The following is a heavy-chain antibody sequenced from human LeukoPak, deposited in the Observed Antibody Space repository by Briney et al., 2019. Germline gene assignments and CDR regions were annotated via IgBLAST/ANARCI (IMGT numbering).Heavy chain of an antibody. Sequence: AESLSLTCTVSGGFVSSYYRSWIRQPPGKGLEWIGYIYYSGSTIYNPSLESRGTITSEASTNKFPLKLISVTAADTAVYYCAGNTVPTVTSGGYYYHYMDVWGKGTTVTVSS. J-gene: IGHJ6*03. CDR3: AGNTVPTVTSGGYYYHYMDV. D-gene: IGHD4-17*01. CDR2: IYYSGST. V-gene: IGHV4-59*02. CDR1: GGFVSSYY.